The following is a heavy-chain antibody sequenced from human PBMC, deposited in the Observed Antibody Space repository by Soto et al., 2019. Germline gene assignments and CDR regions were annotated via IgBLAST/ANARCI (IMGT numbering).Heavy chain of an antibody. J-gene: IGHJ6*03. Sequence: SETLSLTCTVSGGSISSYYWSWIRQPPGKGLEWFGYIYYSGSTNYNPSLKSRVTISVDTSKNQFSLKLSSVTAADTAVYYCARHRFYGSGSYLTYYYYYYMDVWGKGTTVTV. CDR1: GGSISSYY. V-gene: IGHV4-59*08. CDR3: ARHRFYGSGSYLTYYYYYYMDV. CDR2: IYYSGST. D-gene: IGHD3-10*01.